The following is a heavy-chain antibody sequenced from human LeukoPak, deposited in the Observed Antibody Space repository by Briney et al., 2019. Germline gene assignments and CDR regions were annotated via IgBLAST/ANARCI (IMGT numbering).Heavy chain of an antibody. CDR2: IYSGGST. V-gene: IGHV3-66*01. CDR3: ARGKYYYDSTGYSPGGDY. J-gene: IGHJ4*02. CDR1: GFTVSSNY. D-gene: IGHD3-22*01. Sequence: PGGSLRLSCAASGFTVSSNYMSWVRQAPGKGLEWVSVIYSGGSTYYADSVKGRFTISRDNSKNTLYLQMNSLRAEDTAVYYCARGKYYYDSTGYSPGGDYWGQGTLVTVSS.